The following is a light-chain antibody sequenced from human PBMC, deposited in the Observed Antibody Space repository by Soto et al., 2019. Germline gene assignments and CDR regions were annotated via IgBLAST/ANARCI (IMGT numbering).Light chain of an antibody. CDR1: QSVSSN. CDR2: GAS. V-gene: IGKV3-15*01. CDR3: QPYNNWPMYT. Sequence: EIVMTQSPATLSVSPGERATLSCRASQSVSSNLAWYQQKPGQAPRLLIYGASTRATGIPARFSGSGSGTEFTLTISSLQAEDVAVYDWQPYNNWPMYTFGQRTKLEIK. J-gene: IGKJ2*01.